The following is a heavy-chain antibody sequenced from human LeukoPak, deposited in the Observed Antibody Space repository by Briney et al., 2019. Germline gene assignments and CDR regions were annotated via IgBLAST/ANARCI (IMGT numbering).Heavy chain of an antibody. J-gene: IGHJ4*02. V-gene: IGHV3-23*01. CDR3: AKVRASHYVVPAAAVD. CDR2: ISGSGGST. CDR1: GFTFSSYA. Sequence: GGSLRLSCAASGFTFSSYAMSWVRQAPGKGREWVSAISGSGGSTYYADSVKGRFTISRDNSKNTLYLQMNSLRAEDTAVYYCAKVRASHYVVPAAAVDWGQGTLVTVSS. D-gene: IGHD2-2*01.